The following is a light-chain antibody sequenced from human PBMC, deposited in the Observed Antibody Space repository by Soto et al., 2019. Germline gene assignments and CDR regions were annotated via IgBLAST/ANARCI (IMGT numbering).Light chain of an antibody. Sequence: EIVLTQSPDTLSLSPGERATLSCRASHTVSVNYLAWYQQKPGQAPMLLIYGASNRATGIPDRFSGSVSGTNFTRTITRLEPEDIAVFYWQQYGSSPYTFGQGTKLEIK. V-gene: IGKV3-20*01. CDR3: QQYGSSPYT. CDR2: GAS. J-gene: IGKJ2*01. CDR1: HTVSVNY.